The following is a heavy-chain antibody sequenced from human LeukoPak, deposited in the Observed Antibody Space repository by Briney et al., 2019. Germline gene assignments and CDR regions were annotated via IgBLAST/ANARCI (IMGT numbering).Heavy chain of an antibody. CDR3: ARDAIMDV. CDR1: GFTFSTYS. V-gene: IGHV3-48*01. J-gene: IGHJ6*03. D-gene: IGHD2-2*01. Sequence: GRSLRLSCAASGFTFSTYSMNWVRHAPGKGLEWVSYISSNGTTRYYADSVKGRFTISRDNAKNSLYLQMNSLRAEDTAVYYCARDAIMDVWGKGTTVTVSS. CDR2: ISSNGTTR.